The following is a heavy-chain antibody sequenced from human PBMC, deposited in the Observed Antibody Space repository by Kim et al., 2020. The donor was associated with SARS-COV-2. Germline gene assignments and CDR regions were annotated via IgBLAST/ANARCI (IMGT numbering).Heavy chain of an antibody. J-gene: IGHJ4*02. CDR1: GFTFSSYA. V-gene: IGHV3-23*01. Sequence: GGSLRLSCAASGFTFSSYAMSWVRQAPGKGLEWVSAISGSGGSTYYADSVKGRFTISRDNSKNTLYLQMNSLRAEDTAVYYCATDAGGYDILTGYYLTDYCGPGSLVTVSS. D-gene: IGHD3-9*01. CDR2: ISGSGGST. CDR3: ATDAGGYDILTGYYLTDY.